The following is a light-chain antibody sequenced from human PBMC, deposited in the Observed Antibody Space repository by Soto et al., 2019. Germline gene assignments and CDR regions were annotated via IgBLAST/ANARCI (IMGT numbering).Light chain of an antibody. CDR2: AAS. Sequence: DIQMTQSPSSLSASVGDRVTITCRASQSISRELNWYQQKPGKAPKLLIYAASSLQSGVPSRFSGSGSGTDFTLTSSSLQSEDVATYYCHQSDSTPLTFGQGTKLEIK. J-gene: IGKJ2*01. V-gene: IGKV1-39*01. CDR1: QSISRE. CDR3: HQSDSTPLT.